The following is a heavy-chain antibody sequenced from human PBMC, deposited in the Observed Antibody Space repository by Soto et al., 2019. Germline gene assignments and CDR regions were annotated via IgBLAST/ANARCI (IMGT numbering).Heavy chain of an antibody. CDR2: ISAYNGNT. J-gene: IGHJ4*02. D-gene: IGHD3-22*01. V-gene: IGHV1-18*01. Sequence: RASVKVSCKASGYTFTSYGISWVRQAPGQGLEWMGWISAYNGNTNYAQKLQGRVTMTTDTSTSTAYMELRSLRSDDTAVYYCARGTYYYDSSGFTVDYGGQGTLDTVSS. CDR1: GYTFTSYG. CDR3: ARGTYYYDSSGFTVDY.